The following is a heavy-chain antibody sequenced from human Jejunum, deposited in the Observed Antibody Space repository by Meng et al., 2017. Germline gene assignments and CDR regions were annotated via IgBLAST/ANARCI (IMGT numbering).Heavy chain of an antibody. D-gene: IGHD5-18*01. Sequence: HVQVRWSGPVWVNPSEILSLPCAVSGCSISSVYWWTWVRQSPGKGLEWIGEIYHSGSTNYNPSLKRRVTISVDKSKNQFSLKLTSVTAADTAVYYCARGGYYSFDYWGQGTLVTVSS. CDR3: ARGGYYSFDY. J-gene: IGHJ4*02. V-gene: IGHV4-4*02. CDR1: GCSISSVYW. CDR2: IYHSGST.